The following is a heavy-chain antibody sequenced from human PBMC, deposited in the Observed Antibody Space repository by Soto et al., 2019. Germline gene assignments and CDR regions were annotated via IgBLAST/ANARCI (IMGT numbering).Heavy chain of an antibody. Sequence: GESLRISCKGSGSSFISYCIGWVRQMPGKGLEWMGIIYPGDSDTRYSPSFQGQVTISADKSISTAYLQWSSLKASDTAMYYCARLAAAEDYYYMDVWGKGTTVTVSS. CDR3: ARLAAAEDYYYMDV. J-gene: IGHJ6*03. CDR2: IYPGDSDT. D-gene: IGHD6-13*01. V-gene: IGHV5-51*01. CDR1: GSSFISYC.